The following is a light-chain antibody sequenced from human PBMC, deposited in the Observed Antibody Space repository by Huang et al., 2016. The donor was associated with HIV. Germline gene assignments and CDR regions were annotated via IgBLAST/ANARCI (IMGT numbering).Light chain of an antibody. V-gene: IGKV1-5*01. Sequence: DIQMTQSPSTLSASVGDRVTITCRASQSIRRWLAWYQQKPGKAPNLLIYDASSLESGVPSRFSGSGSGTEFTLTISSLQPDNFATYYCQHYNSYSPWTFGQGTKVEIK. CDR1: QSIRRW. J-gene: IGKJ1*01. CDR2: DAS. CDR3: QHYNSYSPWT.